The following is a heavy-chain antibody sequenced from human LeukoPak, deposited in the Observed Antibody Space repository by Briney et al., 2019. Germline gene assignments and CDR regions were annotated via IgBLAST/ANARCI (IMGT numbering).Heavy chain of an antibody. CDR3: ARGGWLQGAFDI. Sequence: SVKVSCKASGGTFSSYAISWVRQAPGQGLEWMGGIIPIFGTANYAQKFRGRVTITADKSTRTAYMELSSLRSENTAVYYCARGGWLQGAFDIWGQGTMVTVSS. V-gene: IGHV1-69*06. CDR1: GGTFSSYA. D-gene: IGHD5-24*01. J-gene: IGHJ3*02. CDR2: IIPIFGTA.